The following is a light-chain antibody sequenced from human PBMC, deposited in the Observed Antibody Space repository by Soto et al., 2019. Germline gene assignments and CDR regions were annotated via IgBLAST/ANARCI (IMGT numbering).Light chain of an antibody. CDR1: QSVSSSY. Sequence: EIVLTQSPGTLSLSPGERATLSCRASQSVSSSYLAWYQQKPGQAPRLLIYGASSRATGIPDRFSGSGSGTDFTLTISRLEPEDVAVYYCQQYGRGFGGGTKVEIK. CDR3: QQYGRG. CDR2: GAS. J-gene: IGKJ4*01. V-gene: IGKV3-20*01.